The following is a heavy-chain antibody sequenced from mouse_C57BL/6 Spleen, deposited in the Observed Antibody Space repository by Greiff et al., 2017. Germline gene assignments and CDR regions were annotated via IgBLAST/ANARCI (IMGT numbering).Heavy chain of an antibody. Sequence: EVKLVESGGGLVKPGGSLKLSCAASGFTFSDSAMHWVRQAPEKGLEWVAYISSGSSTIYYADTVKGRFTISRDNAKNTLFLQMTSLRSEDTAMYYCARHWDYFDYWGQGTTLTVSS. V-gene: IGHV5-17*01. D-gene: IGHD4-1*01. CDR2: ISSGSSTI. CDR1: GFTFSDSA. CDR3: ARHWDYFDY. J-gene: IGHJ2*01.